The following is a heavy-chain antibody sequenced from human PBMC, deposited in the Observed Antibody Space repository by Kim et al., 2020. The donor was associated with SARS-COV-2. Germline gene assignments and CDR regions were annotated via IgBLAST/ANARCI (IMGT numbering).Heavy chain of an antibody. CDR2: INSDGSSS. J-gene: IGHJ4*02. CDR1: GLTLANYW. D-gene: IGHD2-15*01. CDR3: ARVKLPQNGGPIYDF. Sequence: GGSLRLSCAASGLTLANYWMHWVRQAPGKGLVWVSRINSDGSSSSYADSVKGRFTISRDNAKNTLYLRMNSLRAEDTAVYYCARVKLPQNGGPIYDFWGRRTLVTVSA. V-gene: IGHV3-74*01.